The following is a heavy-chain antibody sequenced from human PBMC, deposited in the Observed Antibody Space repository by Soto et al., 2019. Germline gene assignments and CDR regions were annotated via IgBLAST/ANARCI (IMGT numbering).Heavy chain of an antibody. CDR3: ARDRVRGTSSPYYYGLDV. D-gene: IGHD3-10*01. J-gene: IGHJ6*02. Sequence: PSETLSLTCTVSRASINSGGYYWSWIRQRPGNGLEWIGYISDSASTYYNPSLLSRAFISVDTSKNQFSLRLSSVTAADTAVYYCARDRVRGTSSPYYYGLDVWGQGTAVTVSS. CDR2: ISDSAST. CDR1: RASINSGGYY. V-gene: IGHV4-31*03.